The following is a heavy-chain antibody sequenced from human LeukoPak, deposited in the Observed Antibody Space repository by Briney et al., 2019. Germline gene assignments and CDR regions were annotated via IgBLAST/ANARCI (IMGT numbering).Heavy chain of an antibody. J-gene: IGHJ4*02. CDR1: GFTFSSYA. CDR3: AKPLEKYTYGGNFDY. CDR2: ISSSAGST. D-gene: IGHD4-23*01. Sequence: QPGGSLRLSCEASGFTFSSYATSWVRQAPGKGLAWVSVISSSAGSTYYADSVKGRFTISRDNSKNTLYLQMNNLRAEDTAVYCCAKPLEKYTYGGNFDYWGQGILVTVSS. V-gene: IGHV3-23*01.